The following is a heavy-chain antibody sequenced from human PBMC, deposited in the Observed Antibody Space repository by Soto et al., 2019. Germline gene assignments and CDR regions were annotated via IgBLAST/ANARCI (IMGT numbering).Heavy chain of an antibody. D-gene: IGHD3-10*01. V-gene: IGHV4-34*01. J-gene: IGHJ3*02. CDR3: ARGGLYYYGSGSYSLAAFDI. CDR1: GGSFSGYY. CDR2: INHSGST. Sequence: SETLSLTCAVYGGSFSGYYWSWIRQPPGKGLEWIGEINHSGSTNYNPSLKSRVTISVDTSKNQFSLKLSSVTAADTAVYYCARGGLYYYGSGSYSLAAFDIWGQGTMVTVSS.